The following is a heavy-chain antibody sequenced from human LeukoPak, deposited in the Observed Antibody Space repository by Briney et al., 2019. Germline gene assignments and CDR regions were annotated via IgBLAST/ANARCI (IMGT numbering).Heavy chain of an antibody. J-gene: IGHJ5*02. CDR3: ARGSGNEYVSWFDP. V-gene: IGHV1-8*01. Sequence: VASVKVSCKTSGGTLRSYSINWVRQATGQGLEWMGWMNPNSGNTGYAQKFQGRVTITRNTSISTAYMELSSLRSEDTAVYYCARGSGNEYVSWFDPWGQGTLVTVSS. D-gene: IGHD3-16*01. CDR2: MNPNSGNT. CDR1: GGTLRSYS.